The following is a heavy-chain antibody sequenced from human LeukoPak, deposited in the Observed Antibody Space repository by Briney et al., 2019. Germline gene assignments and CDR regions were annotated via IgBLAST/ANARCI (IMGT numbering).Heavy chain of an antibody. CDR2: INHSGST. V-gene: IGHV4-34*01. Sequence: SETLSLTCAVYGGSFSGYYWSWIRQPPGKGLEWIGEINHSGSTNYNPSLKSRVTISVDTSKNQFSLKLSSVTAADTAVFYCARGTSGDFYYFDYWGQGTLVTVSS. J-gene: IGHJ4*02. CDR1: GGSFSGYY. CDR3: ARGTSGDFYYFDY. D-gene: IGHD4-17*01.